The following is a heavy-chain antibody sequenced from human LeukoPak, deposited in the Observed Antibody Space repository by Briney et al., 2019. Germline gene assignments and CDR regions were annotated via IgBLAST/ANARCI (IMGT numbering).Heavy chain of an antibody. Sequence: GGSLRLSCAASGFTFSSYGMHWVRQAPGKGLEWVAVIWYDGSNKYYADSVKGRFTISRDNSKYTLYLQMNSLRAEDTAVYYCARDEDTAMGPIDYWGQGTLVTVSS. V-gene: IGHV3-33*01. CDR2: IWYDGSNK. CDR1: GFTFSSYG. D-gene: IGHD5-18*01. CDR3: ARDEDTAMGPIDY. J-gene: IGHJ4*02.